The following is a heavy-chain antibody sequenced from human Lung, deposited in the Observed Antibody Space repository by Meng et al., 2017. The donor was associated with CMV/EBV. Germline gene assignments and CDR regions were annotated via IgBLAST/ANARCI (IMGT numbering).Heavy chain of an antibody. CDR1: GFTFSSYA. Sequence: GGSLRLXCAASGFTFSSYAMTWVRQAPGKGLEWVSDISGSGGNTYYADSVKGRFAISRDNSKNTLYLQMNSLRADDTAVYYCAKPFYYYESINYYQDYLGQGXMVTVSS. V-gene: IGHV3-23*01. CDR2: ISGSGGNT. D-gene: IGHD3-22*01. J-gene: IGHJ4*02. CDR3: AKPFYYYESINYYQDY.